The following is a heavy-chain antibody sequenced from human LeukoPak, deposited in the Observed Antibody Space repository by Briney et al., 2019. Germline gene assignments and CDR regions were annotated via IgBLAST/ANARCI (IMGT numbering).Heavy chain of an antibody. CDR1: GFTFSSYA. J-gene: IGHJ4*02. V-gene: IGHV3-23*01. CDR3: ARVRYGGYFDY. Sequence: PGGSLRLSCVVSGFTFSSYAMSWVRQAPGKGLEWVSAISGSGGSTYYADSVKGRFTISRDNSKNTLYLQMNSLRAEDTAVYYCARVRYGGYFDYWGQGTLVTVSS. CDR2: ISGSGGST. D-gene: IGHD4-23*01.